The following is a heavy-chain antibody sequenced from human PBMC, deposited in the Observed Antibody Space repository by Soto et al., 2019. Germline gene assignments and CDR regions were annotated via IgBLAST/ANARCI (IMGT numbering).Heavy chain of an antibody. J-gene: IGHJ4*02. Sequence: ASVKVSCKASGYTFAGYYMHWVRQAPGQGLERMGWINPNSGGTNYAQKFQGRVTMTRDTSISTAYMELSRLRSDDTAVYYCASEGYCSSTSCYIDKYWGQGTLVTVPQ. D-gene: IGHD2-2*02. CDR2: INPNSGGT. V-gene: IGHV1-2*02. CDR1: GYTFAGYY. CDR3: ASEGYCSSTSCYIDKY.